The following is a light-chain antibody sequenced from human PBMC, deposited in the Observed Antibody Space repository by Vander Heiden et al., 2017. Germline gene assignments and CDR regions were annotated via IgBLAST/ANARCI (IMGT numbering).Light chain of an antibody. Sequence: SYELTQPPSVSVSPGQTARTTCSGDALPKQYAYWYQQKPGQAPVLVIYKDSERPSGIPERFSGSSSGTTVTLTISGVQAEDEADYYCQSADSSGTEVFGGGTKLTVL. CDR2: KDS. J-gene: IGLJ2*01. CDR3: QSADSSGTEV. CDR1: ALPKQY. V-gene: IGLV3-25*03.